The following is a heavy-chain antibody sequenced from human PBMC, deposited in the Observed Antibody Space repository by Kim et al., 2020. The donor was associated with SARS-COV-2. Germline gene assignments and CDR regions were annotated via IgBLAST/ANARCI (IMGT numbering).Heavy chain of an antibody. V-gene: IGHV1-69*13. CDR2: IIPIFGTA. D-gene: IGHD3-22*01. Sequence: SVKVSCKASGGTFSSYAISWVRQAPGQGLEWMGGIIPIFGTANYAQKFQGRVTITADESTSTAYMELSSLRSEDTAVYYCARECHGYYYDSSGYWDAFDIWGQGTMVTVSS. J-gene: IGHJ3*02. CDR1: GGTFSSYA. CDR3: ARECHGYYYDSSGYWDAFDI.